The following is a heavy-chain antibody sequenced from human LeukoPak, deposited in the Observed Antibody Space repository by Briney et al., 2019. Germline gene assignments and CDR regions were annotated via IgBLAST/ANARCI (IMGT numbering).Heavy chain of an antibody. V-gene: IGHV4-59*01. D-gene: IGHD3-3*01. J-gene: IGHJ4*02. CDR1: GGSISSSY. Sequence: SETLSLTWTVAGGSISSSYWSWIRQPPGKGLEWIGYIYYSGSTNYNPSLKSRVTISVDTSKNQFSLKLSSVTAADTAVYYCARVPGVYDFWSGFDYWGQGTLVTVSS. CDR3: ARVPGVYDFWSGFDY. CDR2: IYYSGST.